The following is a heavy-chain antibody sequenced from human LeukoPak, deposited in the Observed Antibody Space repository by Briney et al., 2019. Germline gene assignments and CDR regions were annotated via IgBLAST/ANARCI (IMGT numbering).Heavy chain of an antibody. CDR1: GYTFTSYG. V-gene: IGHV1-18*01. D-gene: IGHD2-2*01. CDR3: ARVGPQYCSSTSCYEY. J-gene: IGHJ4*02. Sequence: ASVQVSCKASGYTFTSYGISWVRQAPGQGLEWMGWISAYNGNTNYAQKLQGRVTMTTDTSTSTAYMELRSLRSDDTAVYYCARVGPQYCSSTSCYEYWGQGTLVTVSS. CDR2: ISAYNGNT.